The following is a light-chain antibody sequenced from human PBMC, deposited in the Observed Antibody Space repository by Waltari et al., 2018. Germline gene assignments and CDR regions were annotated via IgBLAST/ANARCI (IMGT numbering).Light chain of an antibody. J-gene: IGLJ1*01. CDR2: DCN. CDR1: TSDVGSYNL. CDR3: CSCAPNSLCV. Sequence: QSALTQPASVSGSPGQSITISCTGTTSDVGSYNLVTWYHQHPGKAPKLLIYDCNKLPSGISSRFSGSKSGNTASLTISGLQAEDEADYYCCSCAPNSLCVFGIGTKVTVL. V-gene: IGLV2-23*01.